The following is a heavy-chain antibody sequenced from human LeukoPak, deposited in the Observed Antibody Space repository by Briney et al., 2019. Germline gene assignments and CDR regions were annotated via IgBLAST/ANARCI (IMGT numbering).Heavy chain of an antibody. Sequence: PGGSLRLSCAASGFTFSDYYMSWVRQAPGEGLDWVAAIKPDGSEQYYVDSMKGRFTISRDNAKNSLFLQMNSLRAEDTALYYCARGEKSGVAYTNWLDSWGQGTLVPVSS. CDR2: IKPDGSEQ. J-gene: IGHJ5*01. V-gene: IGHV3-7*01. D-gene: IGHD3-3*01. CDR3: ARGEKSGVAYTNWLDS. CDR1: GFTFSDYY.